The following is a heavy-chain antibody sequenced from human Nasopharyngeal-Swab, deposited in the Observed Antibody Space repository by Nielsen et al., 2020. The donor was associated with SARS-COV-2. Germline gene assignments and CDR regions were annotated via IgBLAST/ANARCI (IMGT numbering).Heavy chain of an antibody. V-gene: IGHV4-39*01. J-gene: IGHJ4*02. CDR3: ARRNYYDSSGYTY. D-gene: IGHD3-22*01. CDR1: GGSISSSSYY. Sequence: SKTPSLTCTVSGGSISSSSYYWGWIRQPPGKGLEWIGSIYYSGSTYYNPSLKSRVTISVDTSKNQFSLKLSSVTAADTAVYYCARRNYYDSSGYTYWGQGTLVTVSS. CDR2: IYYSGST.